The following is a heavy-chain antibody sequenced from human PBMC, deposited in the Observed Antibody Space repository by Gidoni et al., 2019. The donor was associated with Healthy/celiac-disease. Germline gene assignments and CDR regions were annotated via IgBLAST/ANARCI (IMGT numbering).Heavy chain of an antibody. CDR1: GFTFSSYD. J-gene: IGHJ6*03. Sequence: EVQRVESGGCLLQPGGSLRLACAASGFTFSSYDMHWVRQATGKGLEWFSAIGPAGDPYYPGSVKGRFTTSRETAKNSLYLQMNSLRAGDTAVYYCARAVSPTRGNYYYMDVWGKGTLVTVSS. V-gene: IGHV3-13*05. CDR3: ARAVSPTRGNYYYMDV. D-gene: IGHD1-20*01. CDR2: IGPAGDP.